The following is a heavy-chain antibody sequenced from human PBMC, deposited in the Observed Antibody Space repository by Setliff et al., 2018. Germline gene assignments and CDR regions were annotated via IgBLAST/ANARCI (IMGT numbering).Heavy chain of an antibody. D-gene: IGHD3-3*01. Sequence: QPGGSLRLSCAASGLTLINNGFHWVRQAPGKGLEWVAIIWHDGTNKYYADSVKGRLDISRDSSKNTVYLQMNSLTAEDTAMYYCATLSKDLNYWGQGTLVTVSS. V-gene: IGHV3-33*01. CDR2: IWHDGTNK. CDR3: ATLSKDLNY. CDR1: GLTLINNG. J-gene: IGHJ4*02.